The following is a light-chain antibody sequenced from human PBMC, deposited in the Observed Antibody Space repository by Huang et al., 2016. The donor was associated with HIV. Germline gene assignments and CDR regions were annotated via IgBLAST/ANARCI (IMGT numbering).Light chain of an antibody. V-gene: IGKV3-11*01. J-gene: IGKJ2*01. CDR3: QLRTNRPPRYT. Sequence: EIVLTQSPATLSLSPGERATLSCRAGQSVSGYLAWYQQKPGQAPRLLIYNTSKRAAGSPVRFSGSGSGTDFTLTISSLEPEDFAIYYCQLRTNRPPRYTFGQGTKLEI. CDR1: QSVSGY. CDR2: NTS.